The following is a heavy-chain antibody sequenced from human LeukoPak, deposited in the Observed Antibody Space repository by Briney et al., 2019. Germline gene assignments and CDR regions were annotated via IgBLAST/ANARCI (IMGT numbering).Heavy chain of an antibody. Sequence: GGSLRLSCAASGFTFSSYSMNWVRQAPGKGLEWVANIKQDGSEKYCVDSVKGRFTISRDNAKSSLYLQMNTLRAEDTAVYYCARNRIDYWGQGTLVTVSS. D-gene: IGHD3-16*02. J-gene: IGHJ4*02. CDR2: IKQDGSEK. V-gene: IGHV3-7*02. CDR1: GFTFSSYS. CDR3: ARNRIDY.